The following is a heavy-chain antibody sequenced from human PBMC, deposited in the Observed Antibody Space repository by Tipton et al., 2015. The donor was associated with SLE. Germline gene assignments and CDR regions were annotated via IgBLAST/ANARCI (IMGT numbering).Heavy chain of an antibody. J-gene: IGHJ4*02. Sequence: SLRLSCAASGFPFSTYWMTWVRQAPGKGLEWVAVMSYDGSNKYYADSVKGRFTISRDNSKNTLYLQMNSLRAEDTAVYYCVRDLVGALYYFDYWGQGTLVTVSP. CDR3: VRDLVGALYYFDY. CDR1: GFPFSTYW. D-gene: IGHD1-26*01. CDR2: MSYDGSNK. V-gene: IGHV3-30*03.